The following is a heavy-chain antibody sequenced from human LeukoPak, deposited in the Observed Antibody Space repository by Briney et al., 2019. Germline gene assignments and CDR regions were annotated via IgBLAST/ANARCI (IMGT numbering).Heavy chain of an antibody. Sequence: SETLSLTCTVSGGSISSYYWSWIRQPPGKGLEWIGYIYYSGSTNYNPSLKSRVTISVDTSKNQFSLKLSSVTAADTAVYYCARGDRDVPAASFDPWGQGTLVTVSS. J-gene: IGHJ5*02. CDR1: GGSISSYY. CDR3: ARGDRDVPAASFDP. D-gene: IGHD2-2*01. V-gene: IGHV4-59*12. CDR2: IYYSGST.